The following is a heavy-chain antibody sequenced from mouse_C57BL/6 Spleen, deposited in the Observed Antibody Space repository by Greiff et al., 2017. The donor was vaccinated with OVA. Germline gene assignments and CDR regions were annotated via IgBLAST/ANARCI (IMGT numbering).Heavy chain of an antibody. CDR3: ARFITTVVATSAMDY. J-gene: IGHJ4*01. CDR1: GYTFTDSY. V-gene: IGHV1-26*01. Sequence: EVQLQQSGPELVKPGASVKISCKASGYTFTDSYMNWVKQSHGKSLEWIGDINPNNGGTSYNQKFKGKATLTVDKSSSTAYMELRSLTSEDSAVYYCARFITTVVATSAMDYWGQGTSVTVSS. CDR2: INPNNGGT. D-gene: IGHD1-1*01.